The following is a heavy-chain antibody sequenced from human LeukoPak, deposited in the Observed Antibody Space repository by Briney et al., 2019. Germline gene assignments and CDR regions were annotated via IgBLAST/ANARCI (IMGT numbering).Heavy chain of an antibody. CDR2: ISPTGSTT. V-gene: IGHV3-74*01. CDR3: ARGPSSNWSGLDF. Sequence: GGSLRLSCAASGFSFSGHWMHWARRLPGKGLVWVSRISPTGSTTSYADSVKGRFTVSRDNAKNTLYLQVNNLRAEDTAVYYCARGPSSNWSGLDFWGQGTLLTVSS. J-gene: IGHJ4*02. CDR1: GFSFSGHW. D-gene: IGHD6-13*01.